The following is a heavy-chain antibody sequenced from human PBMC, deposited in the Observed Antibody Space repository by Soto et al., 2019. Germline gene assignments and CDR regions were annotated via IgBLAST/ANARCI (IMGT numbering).Heavy chain of an antibody. CDR3: ARGLLRPSAYYCDGGPRDFFHF. J-gene: IGHJ4*02. CDR2: VYYSGST. D-gene: IGHD3-22*01. CDR1: GGSIGSSSYY. Sequence: SENLSLTCTVSGGSIGSSSYYCGWIRQPPGEGLEWMGSVYYSGSTYYNAALKRRVAISVDTSQDQVSLQLSSVTAADTAVYYCARGLLRPSAYYCDGGPRDFFHFWGQRTLVIVSS. V-gene: IGHV4-39*01.